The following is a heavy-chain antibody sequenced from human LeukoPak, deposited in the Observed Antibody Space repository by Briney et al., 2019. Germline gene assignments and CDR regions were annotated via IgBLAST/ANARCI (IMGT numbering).Heavy chain of an antibody. D-gene: IGHD1-26*01. CDR3: ARDGLGRGFDY. CDR2: ISSSSSYI. J-gene: IGHJ4*02. CDR1: GFTFSSYS. Sequence: GGSLRLSCAASGFTFSSYSMSWVRQAPGKGLEWVSSISSSSSYIYYADSVKGRFTISRDNAKNSLYLQMNSLRAEDTAVYYCARDGLGRGFDYWGQGTLVTVSS. V-gene: IGHV3-21*01.